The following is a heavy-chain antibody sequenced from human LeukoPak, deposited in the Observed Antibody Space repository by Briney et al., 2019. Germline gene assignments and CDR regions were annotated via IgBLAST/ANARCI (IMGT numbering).Heavy chain of an antibody. CDR2: IKSKTDGGTT. V-gene: IGHV3-15*01. Sequence: GSLRLSCAASGFTFSNAWMSWVRQAPGKGPEWVGRIKSKTDGGTTDYAAPVKGRFTISRDDSKNTLYLQMNSLKTEDTAVYYCTTDQMYYYGSGSYYFDYWGQGTLVTVSS. J-gene: IGHJ4*02. D-gene: IGHD3-10*01. CDR3: TTDQMYYYGSGSYYFDY. CDR1: GFTFSNAW.